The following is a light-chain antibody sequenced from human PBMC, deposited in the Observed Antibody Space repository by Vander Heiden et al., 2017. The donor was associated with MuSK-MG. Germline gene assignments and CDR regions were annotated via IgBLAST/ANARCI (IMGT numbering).Light chain of an antibody. J-gene: IGLJ2*01. CDR2: GSN. V-gene: IGLV1-44*01. Sequence: QSVLTQPPSTSGTPGQRVTISCSRSSSNIGSNAVNWFQQVPGTAPKLLIYGSNQRPSGVPDRFSGSKSGTSASLAISGFQSEDEADYYCAAWDVSLRGVVFGGGTKLTVL. CDR3: AAWDVSLRGVV. CDR1: SSNIGSNA.